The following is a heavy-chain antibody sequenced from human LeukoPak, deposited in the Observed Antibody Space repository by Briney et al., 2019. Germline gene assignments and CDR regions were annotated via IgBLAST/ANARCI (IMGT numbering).Heavy chain of an antibody. CDR3: AKDIRYYYDSNGYYYDY. CDR1: GFTFDDYA. V-gene: IGHV3-43*02. D-gene: IGHD3-22*01. Sequence: GGSLRLSCAASGFTFDDYAMHWVRQAPGKGLEWVSLISGDGGSTYYADSVKGRFTISRDNSKNSLYLQMNSLRTEDTALYYCAKDIRYYYDSNGYYYDYWGQGTLVTVSS. CDR2: ISGDGGST. J-gene: IGHJ4*02.